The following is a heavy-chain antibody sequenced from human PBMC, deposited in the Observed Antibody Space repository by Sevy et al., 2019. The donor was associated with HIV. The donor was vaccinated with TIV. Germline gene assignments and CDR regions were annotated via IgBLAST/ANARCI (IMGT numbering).Heavy chain of an antibody. CDR2: ISYSGST. D-gene: IGHD1-1*01. CDR1: GGSISSYY. CDR3: ARGGGRTDWGMDV. J-gene: IGHJ6*02. V-gene: IGHV4-59*01. Sequence: SETLSLTCTVSGGSISSYYWIWIRQPPGNGLEWIGYISYSGSTNDNPSLRSRVTISIDTSKNQFSLRLSSVSAADTAVYYCARGGGRTDWGMDVWGPGTTVTVSS.